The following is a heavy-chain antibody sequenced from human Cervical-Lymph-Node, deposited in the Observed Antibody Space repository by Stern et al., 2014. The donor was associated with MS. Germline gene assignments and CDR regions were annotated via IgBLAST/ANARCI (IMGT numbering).Heavy chain of an antibody. J-gene: IGHJ5*02. V-gene: IGHV1-69*01. CDR1: GATFSTNG. Sequence: VQLVQSGAEVKKPGSSVKVSCKVSGATFSTNGISWVRQGPGPGLEWMGAIVPIFEKSNYAQKFRGRVSITADESTNTAYMELTSLTSEDTGVYYCAREHHGGNFAAWGQGTLVTVSS. D-gene: IGHD4-23*01. CDR3: AREHHGGNFAA. CDR2: IVPIFEKS.